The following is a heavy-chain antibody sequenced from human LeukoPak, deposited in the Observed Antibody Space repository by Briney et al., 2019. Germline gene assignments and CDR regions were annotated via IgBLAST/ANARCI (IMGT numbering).Heavy chain of an antibody. CDR3: SRSLDH. V-gene: IGHV3-7*05. J-gene: IGHJ4*02. CDR1: GFSFSNSW. CDR2: IKPDGSEK. Sequence: GGSLILSCAASGFSFSNSWMDWVRQTPGKGLEWVANIKPDGSEKYFVDSVKGRFTISRDNANKLLYLQMNTLRAEDTAVYYCSRSLDHWGQGTLVTVSS.